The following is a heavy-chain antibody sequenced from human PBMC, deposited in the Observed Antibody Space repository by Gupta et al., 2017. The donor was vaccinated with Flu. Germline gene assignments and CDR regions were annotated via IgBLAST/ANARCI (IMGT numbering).Heavy chain of an antibody. CDR3: ARNPGNWFDP. J-gene: IGHJ5*02. V-gene: IGHV1-2*02. Sequence: QVQLVQSGAEVKKPGASVKVACKASGYTFIDYHIHWVRQAPGQGLEWMGWINPNSGDTKYEQRFQGRVTMTRDTSISTAYMELSRLKSDDTVVYYCARNPGNWFDPWGQGTLVTVSS. CDR1: GYTFIDYH. CDR2: INPNSGDT.